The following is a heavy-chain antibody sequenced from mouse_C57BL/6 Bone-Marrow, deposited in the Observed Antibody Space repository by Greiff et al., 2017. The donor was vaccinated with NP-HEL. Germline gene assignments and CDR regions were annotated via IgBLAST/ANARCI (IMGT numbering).Heavy chain of an antibody. CDR3: ARSVYYGNYDWYFDV. CDR2: IYPRDGST. Sequence: QVQLQLSGPELVKPGGSVKLSCKASGYTFTSYDINWVKQRPGQGLEWIGWIYPRDGSTKYNEKFKGKATLTVDTSSSTAYMELHSLTSEDSAVYFCARSVYYGNYDWYFDVWGTGTTVTVSS. CDR1: GYTFTSYD. D-gene: IGHD2-1*01. J-gene: IGHJ1*03. V-gene: IGHV1-85*01.